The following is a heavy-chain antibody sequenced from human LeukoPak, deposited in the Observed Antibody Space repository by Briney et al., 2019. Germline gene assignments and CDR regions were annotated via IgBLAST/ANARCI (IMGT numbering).Heavy chain of an antibody. CDR2: ITWNSGSI. D-gene: IGHD3-22*01. J-gene: IGHJ4*02. Sequence: PGGSLRLSCAASGFTFGDYAMHWVRQAPGRGLEWVSGITWNSGSIGYADSVKGRFSISRDNAKNSLYLQMDSLGAEDTAVYYCARVLTYFDLSGYSDYWGQGTLVTVSS. CDR1: GFTFGDYA. V-gene: IGHV3-9*01. CDR3: ARVLTYFDLSGYSDY.